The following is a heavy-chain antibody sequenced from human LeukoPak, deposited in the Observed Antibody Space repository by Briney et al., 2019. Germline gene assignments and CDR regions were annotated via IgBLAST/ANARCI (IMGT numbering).Heavy chain of an antibody. D-gene: IGHD1-26*01. CDR1: GGSISNYY. CDR2: INHSGST. Sequence: SETLSLTCTVSGGSISNYYWSWIRQPPGKGLEWIGEINHSGSTNYNPSLKSRVTISVDTSKNQISLKLSSVTAADTAVYYCARLRGIGADDYWGQGTLVTVSS. CDR3: ARLRGIGADDY. J-gene: IGHJ4*02. V-gene: IGHV4-34*01.